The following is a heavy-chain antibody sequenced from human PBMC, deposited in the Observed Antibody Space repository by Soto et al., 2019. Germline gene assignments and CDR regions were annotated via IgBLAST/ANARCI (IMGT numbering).Heavy chain of an antibody. CDR2: INHSGST. J-gene: IGHJ4*02. CDR3: ARDDYGESNFDY. D-gene: IGHD4-17*01. CDR1: GGSFSGYY. V-gene: IGHV4-34*01. Sequence: SETLSLTCAVYGGSFSGYYWSWIRQPPGKGLEWIGEINHSGSTNYNPSLKSRVTISVDTSKNQFSLKLSSVTAADTAVYYCARDDYGESNFDYWGQGTLVTVSS.